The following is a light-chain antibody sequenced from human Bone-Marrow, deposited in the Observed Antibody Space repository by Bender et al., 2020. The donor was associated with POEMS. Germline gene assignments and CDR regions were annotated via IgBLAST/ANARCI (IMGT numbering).Light chain of an antibody. CDR2: EVS. V-gene: IGLV2-18*02. J-gene: IGLJ3*02. Sequence: QTALTQPASVSGSPGQSITISCTGTSSDASLSNLVSWYQQPPGTAPKLMIYEVSNRPSGVPDRFSASKSGNTASLTISWLQAEDEADYYRSSYTSSTTWVVGGGTKLTVL. CDR1: SSDASLSNL. CDR3: SSYTSSTTWV.